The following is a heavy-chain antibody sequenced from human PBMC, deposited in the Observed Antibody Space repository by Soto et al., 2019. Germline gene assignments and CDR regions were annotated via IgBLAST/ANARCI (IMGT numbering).Heavy chain of an antibody. J-gene: IGHJ4*02. CDR2: ISGSGVST. CDR3: AKSPGMYYYDSSGYYHYDY. Sequence: EVQLLESGGGLAQPGGSLRLSCAASGFTFSSYAMSWVRQAPGKGLEWVSAISGSGVSTYYADSVKGRVTISRDNSKNTLHLQMNSLRAEDTAVYYCAKSPGMYYYDSSGYYHYDYWGQGTLVTVSS. D-gene: IGHD3-22*01. V-gene: IGHV3-23*01. CDR1: GFTFSSYA.